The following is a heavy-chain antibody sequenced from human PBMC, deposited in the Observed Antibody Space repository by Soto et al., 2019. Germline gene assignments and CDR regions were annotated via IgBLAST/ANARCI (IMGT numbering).Heavy chain of an antibody. Sequence: ASVKVSCKASGYTFTSYGISWVRQAPGQGLEWMGWISAYNGNTNYAQKFQGRVTMTTDTSTSTAYMELRSLRSDDTAVYYCARAVNDFWSGCDTDYYYYYMDVWGKGTTVTVSS. CDR3: ARAVNDFWSGCDTDYYYYYMDV. J-gene: IGHJ6*03. CDR1: GYTFTSYG. D-gene: IGHD3-3*01. V-gene: IGHV1-18*01. CDR2: ISAYNGNT.